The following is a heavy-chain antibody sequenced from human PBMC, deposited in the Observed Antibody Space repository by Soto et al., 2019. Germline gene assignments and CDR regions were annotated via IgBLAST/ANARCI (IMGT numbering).Heavy chain of an antibody. J-gene: IGHJ4*02. D-gene: IGHD1-26*01. CDR2: IYYSGST. CDR3: ARPGGSYDY. CDR1: GGSISSSSYY. V-gene: IGHV4-39*01. Sequence: SETLSLTCTVSGGSISSSSYYWGWIRQPPGKGLEWILSIYYSGSTYYNPSLNSRVTISVDTSKNQFSLKLSSVTAADTAVYYCARPGGSYDYWGQGTLVTVSS.